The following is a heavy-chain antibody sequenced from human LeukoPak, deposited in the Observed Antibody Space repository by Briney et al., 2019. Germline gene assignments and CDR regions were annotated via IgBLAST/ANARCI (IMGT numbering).Heavy chain of an antibody. CDR1: GYTFSSYG. CDR2: ISAYSGNT. CDR3: ARAEKPNWGNYYYYCMDG. V-gene: IGHV1-18*01. J-gene: IGHJ6*03. D-gene: IGHD7-27*01. Sequence: ASVKVSCKASGYTFSSYGISWVRQAPGQGLEWMGWISAYSGNTHYAQKFQGRVTMTTDTSTTTAYMELRGLRSDDTAVYYCARAEKPNWGNYYYYCMDGWGKGTTVTVSS.